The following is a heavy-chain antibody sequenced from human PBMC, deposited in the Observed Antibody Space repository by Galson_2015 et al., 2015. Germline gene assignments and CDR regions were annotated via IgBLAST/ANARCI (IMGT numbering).Heavy chain of an antibody. V-gene: IGHV3-23*01. D-gene: IGHD6-6*01. J-gene: IGHJ4*02. CDR2: LRGSGGST. CDR3: AKAGRSSIGEIGFDY. Sequence: ALRGSGGSTYYADSVKGRFTISRDNSKNTLYLQMNSLRAEDTAVYYCAKAGRSSIGEIGFDYWGQGSLVTVSS.